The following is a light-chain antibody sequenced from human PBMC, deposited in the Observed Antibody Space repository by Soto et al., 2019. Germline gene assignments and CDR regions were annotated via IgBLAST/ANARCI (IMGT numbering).Light chain of an antibody. V-gene: IGKV3-11*01. J-gene: IGKJ1*01. CDR2: DAS. CDR3: QQYNNWWT. Sequence: EIVLTQSPATLSLSPGERATLSCRASQSVSSYLAWYQQKPGQAPRLLIYDASNRATGIPARFSGSGSGTDFTLTISRLQSEDFAVYYCQQYNNWWTFGQGTKVDIK. CDR1: QSVSSY.